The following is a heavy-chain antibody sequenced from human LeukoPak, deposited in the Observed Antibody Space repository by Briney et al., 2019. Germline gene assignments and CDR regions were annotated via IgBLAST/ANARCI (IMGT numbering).Heavy chain of an antibody. Sequence: GGSLRLSCAASGFIVSSTYMSWVRQAPGKGLEWVSHISNTISSTYYSDSVRGRFTISRDNAKNSLYLQMNSLRDEDTAVYYCARTKYGSGSYGAFDIWGQGTMVTVSS. CDR2: ISNTISST. CDR3: ARTKYGSGSYGAFDI. CDR1: GFIVSSTY. J-gene: IGHJ3*02. V-gene: IGHV3-48*02. D-gene: IGHD3-10*01.